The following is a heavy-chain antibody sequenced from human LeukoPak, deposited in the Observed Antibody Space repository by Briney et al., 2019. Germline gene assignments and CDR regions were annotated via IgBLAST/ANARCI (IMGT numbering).Heavy chain of an antibody. CDR3: AREGSYQGDYYGMDV. CDR2: ISAYNGNT. J-gene: IGHJ6*02. CDR1: GYTFTSYG. V-gene: IGHV1-18*01. Sequence: ASVKVSCKASGYTFTSYGISWVRQAPGQGLEWMGWISAYNGNTNYAQKLQGRVTMTTDTSTSTAYMELRSLRSDDTAMYYCAREGSYQGDYYGMDVWGQGTTVTVSS. D-gene: IGHD1-26*01.